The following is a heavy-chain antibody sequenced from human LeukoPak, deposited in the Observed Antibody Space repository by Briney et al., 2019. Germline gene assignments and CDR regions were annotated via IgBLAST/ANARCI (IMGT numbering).Heavy chain of an antibody. D-gene: IGHD3-22*01. Sequence: GGSLRLSCAASGFTFSSYGMHWVRQAPGKGLEWVAVISYDGSNKYYADSVKGRFTISRDNSKNTLYLQMNSLRAEDTAVYYCARDVGRYYDSSGYYRWGQGTLVTVSS. V-gene: IGHV3-30*03. CDR2: ISYDGSNK. J-gene: IGHJ5*02. CDR1: GFTFSSYG. CDR3: ARDVGRYYDSSGYYR.